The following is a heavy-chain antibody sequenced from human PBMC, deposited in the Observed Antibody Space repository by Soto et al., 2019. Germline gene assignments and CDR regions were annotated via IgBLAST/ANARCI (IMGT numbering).Heavy chain of an antibody. Sequence: SETLSLTCAVSGGSISSGGYSWSWIRQPPGKGLEWIGYLYHNGRTYYNPSLKSRVTISEDRSKNQFSLKLNSVTAADTAVYYCARTGSGYYDSSGYLYWGQGTLVTVSS. CDR3: ARTGSGYYDSSGYLY. D-gene: IGHD3-22*01. V-gene: IGHV4-30-2*01. CDR1: GGSISSGGYS. CDR2: LYHNGRT. J-gene: IGHJ4*02.